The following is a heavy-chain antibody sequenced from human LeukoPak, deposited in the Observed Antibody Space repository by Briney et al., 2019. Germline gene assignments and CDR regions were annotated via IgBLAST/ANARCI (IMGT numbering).Heavy chain of an antibody. CDR2: IYYSGNT. V-gene: IGHV4-39*01. J-gene: IGHJ6*03. CDR3: ARHSWEYYYYMDV. Sequence: SETLSLTCTVSGGSISSYYWSWIRQPPGKGLEWIGSIYYSGNTYYNPSLKSRVTISVDTSTNQFSLKLSSVTAADTAVYYCARHSWEYYYYMDVWGKGTTVTISS. D-gene: IGHD1-26*01. CDR1: GGSISSYY.